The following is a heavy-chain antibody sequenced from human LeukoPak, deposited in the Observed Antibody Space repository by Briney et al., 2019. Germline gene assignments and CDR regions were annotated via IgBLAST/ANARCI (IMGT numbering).Heavy chain of an antibody. D-gene: IGHD2-21*02. J-gene: IGHJ3*01. CDR3: ARRVVVTAIILDAFDG. CDR2: IYKSGST. CDR1: GGTISSYY. V-gene: IGHV4-59*08. Sequence: SGTLSLTCTVSGGTISSYYWNWIRQPPGKRLEWIGYIYKSGSTNYNPSIQRRDTISLDPSKNQFSPKPNSVTAADTAVDYCARRVVVTAIILDAFDGWGEGTMVTVSS.